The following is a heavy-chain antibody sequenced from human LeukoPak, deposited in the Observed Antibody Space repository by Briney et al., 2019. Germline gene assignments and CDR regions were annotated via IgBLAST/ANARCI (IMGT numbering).Heavy chain of an antibody. D-gene: IGHD6-13*01. CDR2: IYYSGST. Sequence: SDPLSLTCTVSGGSINGFYWRWIRQPPGKGLEWMGYIYYSGSTNHNPSLKSRVTISVDRSKNQFSLNLNSVTAADTAMYYCAGLHFAAAEEFDPWGQGTLVTISS. J-gene: IGHJ5*02. V-gene: IGHV4-59*08. CDR3: AGLHFAAAEEFDP. CDR1: GGSINGFY.